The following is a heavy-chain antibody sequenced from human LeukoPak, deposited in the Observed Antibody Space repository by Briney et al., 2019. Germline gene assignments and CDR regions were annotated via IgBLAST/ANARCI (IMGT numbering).Heavy chain of an antibody. J-gene: IGHJ4*02. Sequence: SETLSLTCTVSGGTISSYYWNWIRQPPGKGLEWIGYIHYSGSTKYNPSLKSRVTISVDASKNQFSLKLSSVTAADTAVYYCARWYSSGWAFDYWGQGTLVTVSS. CDR1: GGTISSYY. CDR2: IHYSGST. D-gene: IGHD6-19*01. V-gene: IGHV4-59*08. CDR3: ARWYSSGWAFDY.